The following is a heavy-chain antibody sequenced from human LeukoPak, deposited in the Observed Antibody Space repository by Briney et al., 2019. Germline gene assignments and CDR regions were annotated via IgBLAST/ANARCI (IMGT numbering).Heavy chain of an antibody. CDR1: GGSIYSYY. V-gene: IGHV4-59*01. J-gene: IGHJ4*02. CDR3: AAESERWLVRS. CDR2: IYYNGGT. D-gene: IGHD6-19*01. Sequence: SETLSLTCTVSGGSIYSYYWSWVRQPPGKGLEWVGYIYYNGGTNYNPSLRSRVTISIDTSKNQFSLKLTSVTAADTAVYYCAAESERWLVRSWGQGTLVTVSS.